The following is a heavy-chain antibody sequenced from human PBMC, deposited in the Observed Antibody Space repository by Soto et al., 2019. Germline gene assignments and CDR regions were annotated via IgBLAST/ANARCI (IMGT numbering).Heavy chain of an antibody. CDR1: GFNFGNNW. CDR3: ATAEVDY. J-gene: IGHJ4*02. CDR2: MNSDGRTT. Sequence: EVQLVESGGGLVQPGGSLRLSCAASGFNFGNNWMHWVRQAPGKGLEWVSRMNSDGRTTNYADSVKGRFTVSRDNAKNALYLQMNSLRAEYTAVYYCATAEVDYWGQGTLVTVSS. V-gene: IGHV3-74*01.